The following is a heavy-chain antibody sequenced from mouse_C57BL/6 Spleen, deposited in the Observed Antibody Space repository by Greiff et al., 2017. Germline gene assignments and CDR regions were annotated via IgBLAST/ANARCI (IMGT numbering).Heavy chain of an antibody. CDR3: ARSLYGYYAMDY. CDR1: GYTFTSYW. CDR2: IDPSDSET. D-gene: IGHD1-1*02. Sequence: QVQLQQPGAELVRPGSSVKLSCKASGYTFTSYWMHWVKQRPIQGLEWIGNIDPSDSETHYNQKFKDKATLTVDKSSSTAYMQLSSLTSEDSAVYYCARSLYGYYAMDYWGQGTSVTVSS. V-gene: IGHV1-52*01. J-gene: IGHJ4*01.